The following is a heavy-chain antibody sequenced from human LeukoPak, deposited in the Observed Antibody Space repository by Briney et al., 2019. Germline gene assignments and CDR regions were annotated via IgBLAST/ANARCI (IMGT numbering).Heavy chain of an antibody. D-gene: IGHD4-17*01. CDR1: GFTFSSYG. Sequence: PGGSLRLSCAASGFTFSSYGMHWVRQAPGKGLEWVAFIRYDGSNKYYADSVKGRFTISRDNSKNTLYLQMNSLRAEDTAVYYCAKDLINDYADAGVDYWGQGTLVTVSS. CDR3: AKDLINDYADAGVDY. J-gene: IGHJ4*02. V-gene: IGHV3-30*02. CDR2: IRYDGSNK.